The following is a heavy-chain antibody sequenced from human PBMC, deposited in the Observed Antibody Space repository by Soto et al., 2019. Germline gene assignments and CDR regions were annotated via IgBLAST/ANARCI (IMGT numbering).Heavy chain of an antibody. V-gene: IGHV1-46*01. CDR3: ARVLSNWNYPSPHYGMDV. CDR1: GYTFTSYY. Sequence: ASVKVSCKASGYTFTSYYMHWVRQAPGQGLEWMGIINPSGGSTSYAQKFQGRVTMTRDTSTSTVYMELSSLRSEDTAVYYCARVLSNWNYPSPHYGMDVWGQGTTVTVSS. D-gene: IGHD1-7*01. J-gene: IGHJ6*02. CDR2: INPSGGST.